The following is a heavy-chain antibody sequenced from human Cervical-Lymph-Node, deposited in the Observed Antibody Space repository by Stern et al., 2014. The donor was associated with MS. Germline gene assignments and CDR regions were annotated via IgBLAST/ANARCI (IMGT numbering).Heavy chain of an antibody. CDR2: ITWNGGNT. D-gene: IGHD2-15*01. V-gene: IGHV3-9*01. CDR1: GFTFDDYA. J-gene: IGHJ4*02. CDR3: AKDGTGSGKSLDY. Sequence: EVQLVESGGGLVQPGRSLRLSCAASGFTFDDYAMHWVRHAPGKGLEWVAGITWNGGNTGYADSVKGRFTISRDNAKNSLYLQMNSLRAEDTALYYCAKDGTGSGKSLDYWGQGTLVTVSS.